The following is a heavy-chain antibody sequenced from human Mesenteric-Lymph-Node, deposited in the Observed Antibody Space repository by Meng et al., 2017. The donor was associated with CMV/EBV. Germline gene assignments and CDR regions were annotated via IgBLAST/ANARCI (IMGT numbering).Heavy chain of an antibody. CDR2: IIPIFGTA. J-gene: IGHJ6*02. D-gene: IGHD2-8*01. V-gene: IGHV1-69*05. CDR1: GGTFSSYA. CDR3: AKWAGLDYFHGMDV. Sequence: SVKVSCKASGGTFSSYALSWVRQAPGPGLEWMGGIIPIFGTANYEQKFQGRITITTDESTSTAYMELRSLRSEDTAVYYCAKWAGLDYFHGMDVWGQGTTVTVSS.